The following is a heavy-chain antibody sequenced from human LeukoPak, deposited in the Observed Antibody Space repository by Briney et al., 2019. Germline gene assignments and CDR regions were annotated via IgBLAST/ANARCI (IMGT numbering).Heavy chain of an antibody. Sequence: ASVKVSCKASGYTFTGYYMHWVRQAPGQGLEWMGWINPNSGGTNYAQKFQGRVTMTRDTSISTAYMELSRLRSDDTAVYYCARDVGYSYGRSKDNWFDPWGQGTLVTVSS. V-gene: IGHV1-2*02. CDR1: GYTFTGYY. CDR3: ARDVGYSYGRSKDNWFDP. CDR2: INPNSGGT. D-gene: IGHD5-18*01. J-gene: IGHJ5*02.